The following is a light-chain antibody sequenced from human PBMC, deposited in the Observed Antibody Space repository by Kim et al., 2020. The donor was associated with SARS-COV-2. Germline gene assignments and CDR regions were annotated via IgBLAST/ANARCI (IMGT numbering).Light chain of an antibody. CDR2: GAS. CDR1: QSVSSN. CDR3: QQYNNWPFT. V-gene: IGKV3-15*01. Sequence: VSPGERATPSCRSSQSVSSNLAWYQQKPGQAPRLLIYGASTRATGIPARFSGSGSGTEFTLSISSLQSEDFAVYYCQQYNNWPFTFGPGTKVDIK. J-gene: IGKJ3*01.